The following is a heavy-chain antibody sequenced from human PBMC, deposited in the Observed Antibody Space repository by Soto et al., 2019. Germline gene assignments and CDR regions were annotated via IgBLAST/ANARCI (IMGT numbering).Heavy chain of an antibody. J-gene: IGHJ6*03. D-gene: IGHD3-10*01. Sequence: GGSLRLSCATYGFTFSSYPMRWVRQAPGKGLEWVSAISGGGGSTYYEDSVMGRFTISRDNSKNRLYLQMNSLRAEDTAVYYCAKDRIWFVEFVEYYYYMDVWGKGTTVTVSS. CDR3: AKDRIWFVEFVEYYYYMDV. CDR1: GFTFSSYP. V-gene: IGHV3-23*01. CDR2: ISGGGGST.